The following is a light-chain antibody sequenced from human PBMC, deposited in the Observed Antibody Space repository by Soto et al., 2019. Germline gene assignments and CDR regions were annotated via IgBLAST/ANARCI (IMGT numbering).Light chain of an antibody. CDR2: WAS. CDR1: QSVLYSSNNKNY. CDR3: QKYNRAPPT. J-gene: IGKJ1*01. Sequence: DIVMTQSPDSLAVSLGERATINCKSSQSVLYSSNNKNYLAWYQQKPGQPPKLLIYWASTRESGVPDRFSGSGSGTDFTLTISSLQPEDVATYYCQKYNRAPPTFGQGTKVDIK. V-gene: IGKV4-1*01.